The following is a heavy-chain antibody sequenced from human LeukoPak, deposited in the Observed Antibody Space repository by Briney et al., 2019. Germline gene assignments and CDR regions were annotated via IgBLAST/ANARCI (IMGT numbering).Heavy chain of an antibody. J-gene: IGHJ6*03. Sequence: GGSLRLSCAASGFTFSSYSMNRVRQAPGKGLEWASSITSGSSYIYYADSVKGRFTISRDNAKNSLYLQMNSLRAEDTAVYYCARVGYSDYMDVWGKGTTVTVSS. CDR2: ITSGSSYI. V-gene: IGHV3-21*01. D-gene: IGHD2-15*01. CDR1: GFTFSSYS. CDR3: ARVGYSDYMDV.